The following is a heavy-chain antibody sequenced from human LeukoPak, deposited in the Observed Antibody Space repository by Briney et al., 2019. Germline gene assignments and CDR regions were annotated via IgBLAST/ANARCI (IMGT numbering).Heavy chain of an antibody. CDR1: GFTVSSNY. J-gene: IGHJ4*02. CDR3: ARGRGATKSVLFDY. Sequence: GGSLRLSCAASGFTVSSNYMSWVRQAPGKGLEWVSVIYSGGSTYYADSVKGRFTISRDNSKSTLYLQMNSLRAEDTAVYYCARGRGATKSVLFDYWGQGTLVTVSS. D-gene: IGHD1-26*01. V-gene: IGHV3-53*01. CDR2: IYSGGST.